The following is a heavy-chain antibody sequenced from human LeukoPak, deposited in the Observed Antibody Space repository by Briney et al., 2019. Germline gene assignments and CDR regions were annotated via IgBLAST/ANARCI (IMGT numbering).Heavy chain of an antibody. Sequence: PGGSLRLSCAASGFTFSSYGMSWVRQAPGKGLEWVSSISTSSSYIYYTDSVKGRFTISRDNARKSLYLQMDSLRAEDTAMYYCARVSRGKWELLGAHDYWGQGTLVTVSS. CDR3: ARVSRGKWELLGAHDY. D-gene: IGHD1-26*01. V-gene: IGHV3-21*01. CDR1: GFTFSSYG. J-gene: IGHJ4*02. CDR2: ISTSSSYI.